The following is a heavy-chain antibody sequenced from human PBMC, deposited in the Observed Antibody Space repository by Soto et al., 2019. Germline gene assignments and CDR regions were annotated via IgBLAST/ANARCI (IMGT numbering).Heavy chain of an antibody. D-gene: IGHD3-16*01. V-gene: IGHV4-39*01. J-gene: IGHJ4*02. CDR2: MHYSGNT. CDR1: GGSIISDHYY. Sequence: QPQLQESGPGLLKPSETLSLTCTVSGGSIISDHYYWAWIRQPPGKGLEWIGNMHYSGNTYQNPSLXXRVTIFVDTSKNQFSLHLSSVTAADTAVYYCARHGGNKFDYWGQGTLVTVSS. CDR3: ARHGGNKFDY.